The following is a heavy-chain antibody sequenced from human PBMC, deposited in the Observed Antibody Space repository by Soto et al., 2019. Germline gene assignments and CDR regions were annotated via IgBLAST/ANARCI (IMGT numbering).Heavy chain of an antibody. V-gene: IGHV4-34*01. D-gene: IGHD3-9*01. CDR1: GGSFSGYY. J-gene: IGHJ5*02. Sequence: SETLSLTCAVYGGSFSGYYWSWIRQPPGKGLEWIGEINHSGSTNYNPSLKSRVTISVDTSKNQFSLKLSSVTAADTAVYYCVGGGTIFRNWFDPWGQGTLVTVSS. CDR3: VGGGTIFRNWFDP. CDR2: INHSGST.